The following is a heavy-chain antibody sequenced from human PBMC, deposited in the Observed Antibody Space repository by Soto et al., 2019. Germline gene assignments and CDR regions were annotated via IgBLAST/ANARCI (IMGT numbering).Heavy chain of an antibody. Sequence: QVQLQESGPGLVKPSGTLSLTCAVSSGSISSSNWWRWVRQPPGKGLEWIGEIYHSGSTNYNPSLKSRVTISVDKSKNQFSLKLSSVTAADTAVYYCAREGGGYDFDYYYYMDVWGKGTTVTVSS. CDR1: SGSISSSNW. V-gene: IGHV4-4*02. CDR2: IYHSGST. J-gene: IGHJ6*03. D-gene: IGHD5-12*01. CDR3: AREGGGYDFDYYYYMDV.